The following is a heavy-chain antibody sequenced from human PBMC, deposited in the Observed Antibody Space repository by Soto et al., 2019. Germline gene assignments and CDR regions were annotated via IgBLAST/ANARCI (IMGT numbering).Heavy chain of an antibody. Sequence: PSETLSLPCTVSGGSISSYYWSWIRQPAGKGLEWIGRIYTSGSTNYNPSLKSRVTMSVDTSKNQFSLKLSSVTAADTAVYYCAREGIAVAGTYYYGMDVWGQGTTVTVSS. CDR3: AREGIAVAGTYYYGMDV. D-gene: IGHD6-19*01. CDR1: GGSISSYY. J-gene: IGHJ6*02. CDR2: IYTSGST. V-gene: IGHV4-4*07.